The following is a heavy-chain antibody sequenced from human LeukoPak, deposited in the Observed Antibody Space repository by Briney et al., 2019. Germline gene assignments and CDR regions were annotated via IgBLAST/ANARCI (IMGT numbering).Heavy chain of an antibody. CDR2: INQEEGVE. V-gene: IGHV3-7*03. Sequence: GGSLRLSCAASGFSLNNHWMSWVRQAPGKGLEWVGIINQEEGVEHYVDSMRGRLSISKDNAQNSLYLHVNNLGGEDTAVYYCARGPGWLLDYWGQRSLDAVSS. CDR1: GFSLNNHW. D-gene: IGHD2-15*01. J-gene: IGHJ4*02. CDR3: ARGPGWLLDY.